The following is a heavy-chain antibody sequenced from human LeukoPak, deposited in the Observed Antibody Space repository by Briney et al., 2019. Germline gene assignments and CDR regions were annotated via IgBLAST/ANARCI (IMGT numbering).Heavy chain of an antibody. D-gene: IGHD6-13*01. CDR3: ASAPITPGGNFDL. J-gene: IGHJ2*01. CDR1: GYSITTTYY. Sequence: SETLSLACTVSGYSITTTYYWGWIRQSPRKGLEWIGGVYHSGTTYYNPSLKSRVTMSVETSQNQFSLKVRSVTAADTAVYYCASAPITPGGNFDLWGRGTLVTVSS. CDR2: VYHSGTT. V-gene: IGHV4-38-2*02.